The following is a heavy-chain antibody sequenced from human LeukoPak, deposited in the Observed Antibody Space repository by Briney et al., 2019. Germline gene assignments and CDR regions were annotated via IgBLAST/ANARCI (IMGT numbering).Heavy chain of an antibody. V-gene: IGHV3-13*01. CDR2: VGTAGGK. Sequence: GGPLRLSCAASGFTFSSYDMHWVRHATGKGLEWVSAVGTAGGKYYPGFVKGRFTISRENAKNSLYLQMNSLRAGDTAVYYCARGAYCSGGSCYVGYNWFDPWGQGTLVTVSS. D-gene: IGHD2-15*01. CDR1: GFTFSSYD. J-gene: IGHJ5*02. CDR3: ARGAYCSGGSCYVGYNWFDP.